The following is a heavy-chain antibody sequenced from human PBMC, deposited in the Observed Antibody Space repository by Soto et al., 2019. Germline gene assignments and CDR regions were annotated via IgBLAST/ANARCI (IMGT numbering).Heavy chain of an antibody. CDR1: GYTFTSYY. D-gene: IGHD6-19*01. J-gene: IGHJ5*02. CDR2: INPSGGST. V-gene: IGHV1-46*01. CDR3: ARDSSSGWYELANNWLDP. Sequence: ASVKVSCKASGYTFTSYYMHWVRQAPGQGLEWMGIINPSGGSTSYAQKFQGRVTMTRDTSTSTAYMELRSLRSDDTAVYYCARDSSSGWYELANNWLDPWGQGTLVTVSA.